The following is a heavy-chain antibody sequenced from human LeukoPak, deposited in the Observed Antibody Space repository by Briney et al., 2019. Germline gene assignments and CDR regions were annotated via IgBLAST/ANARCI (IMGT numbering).Heavy chain of an antibody. CDR3: ARFSSSWYGVDV. V-gene: IGHV4-59*01. J-gene: IGHJ6*04. Sequence: PSETLSLTCTVSGGSINGYFWTWIRQPPGKGLEWIGYIYYSGSTNYNPSLKSRVTISVDTSKNHFSLKLSSVTAADTAVYYCARFSSSWYGVDVWGKGITVTVSS. CDR1: GGSINGYF. CDR2: IYYSGST. D-gene: IGHD6-13*01.